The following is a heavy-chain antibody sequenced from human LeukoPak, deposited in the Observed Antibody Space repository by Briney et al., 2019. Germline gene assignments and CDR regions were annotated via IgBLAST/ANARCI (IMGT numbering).Heavy chain of an antibody. J-gene: IGHJ3*02. D-gene: IGHD2/OR15-2a*01. CDR2: IKQDGSEK. CDR1: GFTFSSYG. V-gene: IGHV3-7*01. Sequence: GGSLRLSCAASGFTFSSYGMHWVRQAPGKGLEWVANIKQDGSEKYYVDSVKGRFTISRDNAKNSLYLQMNSLRAEDTAVYYCARVVYGPNAFDIWGQGTMVTVSS. CDR3: ARVVYGPNAFDI.